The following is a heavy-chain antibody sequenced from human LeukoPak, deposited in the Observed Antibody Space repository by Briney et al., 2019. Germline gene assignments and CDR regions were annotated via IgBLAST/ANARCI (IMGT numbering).Heavy chain of an antibody. CDR2: ISGDGDST. CDR1: GFTFDDYA. V-gene: IGHV3-43*02. D-gene: IGHD5-12*01. CDR3: AKDNTHIGEFFQH. J-gene: IGHJ1*01. Sequence: GGSLRLSCAASGFTFDDYAMHWVRQGPGKGLEWVSLISGDGDSTYYADSVKGRFTISRDNSKNSLYLQMNSLRTEDTAFYYCAKDNTHIGEFFQHWGQGTLVTVSS.